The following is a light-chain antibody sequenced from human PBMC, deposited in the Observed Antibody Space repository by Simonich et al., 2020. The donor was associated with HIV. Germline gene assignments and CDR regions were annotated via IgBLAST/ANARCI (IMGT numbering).Light chain of an antibody. V-gene: IGKV1-39*01. CDR3: QQYNSYPWT. J-gene: IGKJ1*01. CDR2: AAS. Sequence: DIQMIQSPSSLSASVGHRVTITCRASQTISSYLNWYQQKPGKAPKLLIYAASSLQSGVPSRFSGSGSGTEFTLTISSLQPDDFATYYCQQYNSYPWTFGQGTKVEIK. CDR1: QTISSY.